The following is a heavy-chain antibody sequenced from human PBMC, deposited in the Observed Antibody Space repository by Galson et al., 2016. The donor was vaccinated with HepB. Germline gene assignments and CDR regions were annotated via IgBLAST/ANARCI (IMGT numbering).Heavy chain of an antibody. Sequence: SLRLSCAGSGITLSAYWMNWVRQAPGKGLEWVANIEQDGSEINYADSVKGRFTISRDNAKNSVFLQMNSLRGEDTAVYYCVGCIGWLRDCWGQGTLVTVSS. CDR1: GITLSAYW. CDR2: IEQDGSEI. V-gene: IGHV3-7*02. J-gene: IGHJ4*02. D-gene: IGHD6-19*01. CDR3: VGCIGWLRDC.